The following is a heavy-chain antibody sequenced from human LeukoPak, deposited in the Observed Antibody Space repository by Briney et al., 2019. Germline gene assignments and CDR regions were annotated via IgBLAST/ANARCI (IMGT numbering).Heavy chain of an antibody. CDR2: INHSGST. D-gene: IGHD6-13*01. CDR1: GGSFSGYY. CDR3: ARDVGSSRWWNWFDP. V-gene: IGHV4-34*01. J-gene: IGHJ5*02. Sequence: PSETLSLTCAVYGGSFSGYYWSWIRQPPGKGLEWIGEINHSGSTNYNPSLKSRVTISVDTSKNQFSLKLSSVTAADTAVYYCARDVGSSRWWNWFDPWGQGTLDTVSS.